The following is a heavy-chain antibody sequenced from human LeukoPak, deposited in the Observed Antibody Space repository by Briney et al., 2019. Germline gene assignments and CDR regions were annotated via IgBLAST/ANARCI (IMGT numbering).Heavy chain of an antibody. CDR2: INSDGSST. J-gene: IGHJ1*01. Sequence: GGSLRLSCAASGFTFSSYWMRWVRQAPGKGLAWVSRINSDGSSTSYADSVKGRFTISRDDSKNMVYLQMNNLRVEDTALYYCASFTSSWHPWGQGTPATVSS. D-gene: IGHD6-13*01. CDR3: ASFTSSWHP. CDR1: GFTFSSYW. V-gene: IGHV3-74*01.